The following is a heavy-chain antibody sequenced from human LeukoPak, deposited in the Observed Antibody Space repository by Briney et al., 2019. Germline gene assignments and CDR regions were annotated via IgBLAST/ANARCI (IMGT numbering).Heavy chain of an antibody. CDR1: GGTFSSYA. CDR2: IIPIFGTA. D-gene: IGHD3-10*01. CDR3: ARVVGGPAFITMVRGVRDYYYYGMDV. V-gene: IGHV1-69*13. J-gene: IGHJ6*02. Sequence: SVKVSCKAPGGTFSSYAISLMRQAPGPGLEWMGGIIPIFGTATYAQKFQGRVTITADESTSTAYMELSSLRSEDTAVYYCARVVGGPAFITMVRGVRDYYYYGMDVWGQGTTVTVSS.